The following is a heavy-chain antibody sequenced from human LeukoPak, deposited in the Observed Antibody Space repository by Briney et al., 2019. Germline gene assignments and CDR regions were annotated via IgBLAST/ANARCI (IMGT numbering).Heavy chain of an antibody. CDR1: GGSFSGYY. D-gene: IGHD5-18*01. V-gene: IGHV4-34*01. J-gene: IGHJ6*03. Sequence: SETLSLTCAVYGGSFSGYYWSWIRQPPGKGLEWIGEINHSGSTNYNPSLKSRVTISLDTSKNQFSLKLSSVTAADTAVYYCARVRPPSNIQPQRLGGYFYMDVWGKGTTVTVSS. CDR2: INHSGST. CDR3: ARVRPPSNIQPQRLGGYFYMDV.